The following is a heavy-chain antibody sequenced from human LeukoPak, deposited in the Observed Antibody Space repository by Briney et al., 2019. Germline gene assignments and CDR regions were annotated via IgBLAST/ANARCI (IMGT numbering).Heavy chain of an antibody. J-gene: IGHJ4*02. CDR1: GYTFTGYY. V-gene: IGHV1-2*06. CDR3: ARVREGGAIDY. D-gene: IGHD3-16*01. CDR2: INPNSGGT. Sequence: ASVKVSCKASGYTFTGYYMHWVRQAPGQGLEGMGRINPNSGGTNYAQKFQGRVTMTRDTSISTAYMELSRLRSDDTAVYYCARVREGGAIDYWGQGTLVTVSS.